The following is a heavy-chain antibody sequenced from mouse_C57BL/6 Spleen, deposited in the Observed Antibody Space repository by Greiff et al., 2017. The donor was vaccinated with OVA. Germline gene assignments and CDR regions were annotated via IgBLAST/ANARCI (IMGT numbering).Heavy chain of an antibody. CDR3: VRDEDGYYPAWFAY. Sequence: EVQLVESGGGLVQPKGSLKLSCAASGFTFNTYAMHWVRQAPGKGLEWVARIRSKSSNYATYYADSVKDRFTISRDDSQSMLYLQMNNLKTEDTAMYYGVRDEDGYYPAWFAYWGQGTLVTVSA. J-gene: IGHJ3*01. D-gene: IGHD2-3*01. CDR2: IRSKSSNYAT. CDR1: GFTFNTYA. V-gene: IGHV10-3*01.